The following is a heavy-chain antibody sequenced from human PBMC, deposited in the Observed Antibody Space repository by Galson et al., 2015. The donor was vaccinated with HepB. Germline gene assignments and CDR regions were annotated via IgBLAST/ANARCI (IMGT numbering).Heavy chain of an antibody. D-gene: IGHD1-26*01. J-gene: IGHJ5*02. Sequence: LRLSCAASGFTFSSYAMHWVRQAPGKGLEWVAVISYDGSNKYYADSVKGRFTISRDNSKNTLYLQMNSLRAEDTAVYYCARGSGGSYLDNWFDPWGQGTLVTVSS. CDR3: ARGSGGSYLDNWFDP. V-gene: IGHV3-30-3*01. CDR1: GFTFSSYA. CDR2: ISYDGSNK.